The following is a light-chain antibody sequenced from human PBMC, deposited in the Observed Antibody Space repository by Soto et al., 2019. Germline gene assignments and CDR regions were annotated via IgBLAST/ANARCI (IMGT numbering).Light chain of an antibody. CDR3: QSYDSSLSGYV. J-gene: IGLJ1*01. V-gene: IGLV1-40*01. CDR2: ANT. CDR1: SSNIGAGYD. Sequence: VLTQPPSVSGAPGQRVTISCTGSSSNIGAGYDVHWYQQLPGTAPKLLIYANTNRPSGVPDRFSGSKSGTSASLAITGLRAEDEADYYCQSYDSSLSGYVFGTGTKATVL.